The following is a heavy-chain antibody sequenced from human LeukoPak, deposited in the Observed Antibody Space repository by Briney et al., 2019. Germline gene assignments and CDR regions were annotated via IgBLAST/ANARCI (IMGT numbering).Heavy chain of an antibody. J-gene: IGHJ6*02. CDR3: ARDAPTGVRGTYYYYGMDV. CDR2: IKQDGSEK. D-gene: IGHD3-10*01. CDR1: GFTFSSYW. V-gene: IGHV3-7*01. Sequence: GGSLRLSCAASGFTFSSYWMSWVRQAPGKGLEWVANIKQDGSEKYYVDSVKGRFTISRDNAKNSLYLQMNSLRAEDTAMYYCARDAPTGVRGTYYYYGMDVWGQGTTVTVSS.